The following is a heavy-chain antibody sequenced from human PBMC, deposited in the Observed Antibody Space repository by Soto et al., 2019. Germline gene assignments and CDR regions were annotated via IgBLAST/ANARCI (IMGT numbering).Heavy chain of an antibody. CDR3: ARDPYGGNDFDY. Sequence: SVKVSCKASGGTFSSYAISWVRQAPGQGLEWMGGIIPIFGTANYAQKFQGRVTITADESTSTAYMELSSLRSEDTAVYYCARDPYGGNDFDYWGQGTLVTVSS. CDR2: IIPIFGTA. CDR1: GGTFSSYA. D-gene: IGHD2-15*01. V-gene: IGHV1-69*13. J-gene: IGHJ4*02.